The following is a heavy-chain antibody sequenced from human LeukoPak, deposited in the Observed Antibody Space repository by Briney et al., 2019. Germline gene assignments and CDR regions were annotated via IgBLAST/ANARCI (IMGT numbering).Heavy chain of an antibody. V-gene: IGHV4-31*03. Sequence: PSQTLSLTCTVSGGSISRGDDYWTWIRQHPGKGLEWIGYFYNSENMYYNPSLKSRVTISVDTSKSQFSLKLTSVTAADTAVYYCARDLRGSYPGEFDYWGQGTLVTVSS. CDR1: GGSISRGDDY. J-gene: IGHJ4*02. CDR2: FYNSENM. CDR3: ARDLRGSYPGEFDY. D-gene: IGHD1-26*01.